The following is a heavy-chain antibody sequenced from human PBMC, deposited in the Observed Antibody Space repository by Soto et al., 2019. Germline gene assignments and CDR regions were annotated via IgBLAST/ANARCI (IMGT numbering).Heavy chain of an antibody. CDR1: GFTFDDYT. CDR3: AKDDLFASYGSGTNYGMDV. CDR2: ISWDGGST. Sequence: PGGSLRLSCAASGFTFDDYTMHWVRQAPGKGLEWVSLISWDGGSTYYADSVKGRFTISRDNSKNSLYLQMNSLRTEDTALYYCAKDDLFASYGSGTNYGMDVWGQGTTVTVSS. D-gene: IGHD3-10*01. V-gene: IGHV3-43*01. J-gene: IGHJ6*02.